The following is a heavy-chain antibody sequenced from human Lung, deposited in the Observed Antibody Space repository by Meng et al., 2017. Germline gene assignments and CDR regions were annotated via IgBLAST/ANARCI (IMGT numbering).Heavy chain of an antibody. D-gene: IGHD4-11*01. J-gene: IGHJ4*02. Sequence: LQLWSERLCKPPDTLSPNCVCTGGSFSEYHWRWLRPPPGEGLEWIGEINHSGSTNYNPSLESPATISVDTSQNNLSLKLSSVTAADSAVYYCARGPTTMAHDFDYWGQGTLVTVSS. CDR3: ARGPTTMAHDFDY. CDR2: INHSGST. CDR1: GGSFSEYH. V-gene: IGHV4-34*01.